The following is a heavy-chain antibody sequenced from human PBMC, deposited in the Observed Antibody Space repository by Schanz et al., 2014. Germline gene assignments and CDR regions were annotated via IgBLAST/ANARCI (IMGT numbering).Heavy chain of an antibody. Sequence: QVQMVESGGGVVQPGRSLRLSCAASGFAFSVYGMHWVRQAPGKGPEWVAVIWSDGSTKYYADSVKGRFTISRDNSKNTLYLQMNSLRADDTAVYVCAKDPSHGDYDYYFDYWGEGTLVTVSS. V-gene: IGHV3-33*03. CDR3: AKDPSHGDYDYYFDY. J-gene: IGHJ4*02. CDR1: GFAFSVYG. CDR2: IWSDGSTK. D-gene: IGHD3-22*01.